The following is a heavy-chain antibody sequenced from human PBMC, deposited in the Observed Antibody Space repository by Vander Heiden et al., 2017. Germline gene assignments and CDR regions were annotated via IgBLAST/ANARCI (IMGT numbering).Heavy chain of an antibody. J-gene: IGHJ4*02. CDR2: VYYTGST. CDR3: ARDSSPVVPFDS. V-gene: IGHV4-61*01. CDR1: CGSVTGGSSY. D-gene: IGHD6-6*01. Sequence: QVQLQESAPGLVKPSETLSLTCSVSCGSVTGGSSYWSWIRQSPGKGLEWIGYVYYTGSTNYSPSLKSRVTISLDTSKNQFSLKLASVTAADTAVYFCARDSSPVVPFDSWGQGTLVTVAS.